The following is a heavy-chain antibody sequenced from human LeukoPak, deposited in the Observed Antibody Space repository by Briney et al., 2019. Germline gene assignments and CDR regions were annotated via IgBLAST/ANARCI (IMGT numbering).Heavy chain of an antibody. CDR3: ARDRYYYDSSGYRFDY. D-gene: IGHD3-22*01. CDR2: IWYDGSNK. Sequence: PGGSLRLSCAASGFTFSSYGMHWVRQASGKGLEWVAVIWYDGSNKYYADSVKGRFTISRDNSKNTLYLQMNSLRAEDTAVYYCARDRYYYDSSGYRFDYWGQGTLVTVSS. J-gene: IGHJ4*02. V-gene: IGHV3-33*01. CDR1: GFTFSSYG.